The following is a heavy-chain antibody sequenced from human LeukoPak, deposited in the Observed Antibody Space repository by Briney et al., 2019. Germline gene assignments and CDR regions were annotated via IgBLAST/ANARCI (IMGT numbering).Heavy chain of an antibody. Sequence: GGSLRLSCAASGFTFSSYSMNWVRQAPGKGLEWVSSISSSSSSYIYYADSVKGRFTISRDNAKNTLYLQMNSLRAEDTAVYYCARRGAATDAFDIWGQGTMVTVSS. V-gene: IGHV3-21*01. J-gene: IGHJ3*02. D-gene: IGHD1-26*01. CDR3: ARRGAATDAFDI. CDR2: ISSSSSSYI. CDR1: GFTFSSYS.